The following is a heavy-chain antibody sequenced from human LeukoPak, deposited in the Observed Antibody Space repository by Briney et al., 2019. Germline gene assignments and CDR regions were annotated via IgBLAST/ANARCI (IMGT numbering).Heavy chain of an antibody. D-gene: IGHD4-4*01. CDR2: ISYDGSNK. V-gene: IGHV3-30*03. CDR1: GFTFSSYG. Sequence: PGGSLRLPCAASGFTFSSYGMHWVRQAPGKGLEWVAVISYDGSNKYYADSVKGRFTISRDNSKNTLYLQMNSLRAEDTAVYYCASDTVTTDYWGQGTLVTVSS. J-gene: IGHJ4*02. CDR3: ASDTVTTDY.